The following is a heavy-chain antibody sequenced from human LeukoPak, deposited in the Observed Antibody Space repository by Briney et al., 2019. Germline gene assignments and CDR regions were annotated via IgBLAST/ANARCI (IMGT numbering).Heavy chain of an antibody. V-gene: IGHV4-59*01. CDR3: ARDGYSGNDGL. Sequence: PSETLSLTCTVSGGSICTYYWSWIRQPPGKGLEWIGYIYHSGSTKYNPSLKSRVTISVDTSKNQFSLKLSSVTAADTAVYYCARDGYSGNDGLWGQGTLVTVSS. J-gene: IGHJ4*02. CDR2: IYHSGST. CDR1: GGSICTYY. D-gene: IGHD5-12*01.